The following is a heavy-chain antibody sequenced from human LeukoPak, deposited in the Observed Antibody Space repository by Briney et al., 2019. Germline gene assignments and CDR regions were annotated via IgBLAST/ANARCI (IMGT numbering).Heavy chain of an antibody. CDR1: GFTFSGYA. J-gene: IGHJ4*02. CDR2: ISGRGGST. D-gene: IGHD3-3*01. Sequence: GGSLRLSCAASGFTFSGYAMSWVRQAPGKGLEWVSAISGRGGSTYYADSVKGRFTISRDNSKNTLYLQMNSLRAEDTAVYYCAKDSSRYDFWSGSTPYWGQGTLVTVSS. CDR3: AKDSSRYDFWSGSTPY. V-gene: IGHV3-23*01.